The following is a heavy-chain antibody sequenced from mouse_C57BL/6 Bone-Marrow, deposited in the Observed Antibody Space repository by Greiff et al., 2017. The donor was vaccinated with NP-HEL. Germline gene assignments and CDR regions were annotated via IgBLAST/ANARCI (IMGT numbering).Heavy chain of an antibody. D-gene: IGHD1-1*01. Sequence: EVNVVESGGGLVQPGESLKLSCESNEYEFPSHDMSWVRKTPEKRLELVAAINSDGGSTYYPDTMERRFIISRDNTKKTLYLQMSSLRSEDTALYYCARSYYYGSSPWFAYWGQGTLVTVSA. CDR1: EYEFPSHD. CDR3: ARSYYYGSSPWFAY. J-gene: IGHJ3*01. V-gene: IGHV5-2*01. CDR2: INSDGGST.